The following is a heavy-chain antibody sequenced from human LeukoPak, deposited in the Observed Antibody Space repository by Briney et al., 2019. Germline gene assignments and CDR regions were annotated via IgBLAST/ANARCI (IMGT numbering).Heavy chain of an antibody. J-gene: IGHJ4*02. CDR1: GFTFSSYA. CDR3: ARDHRDGFLDY. V-gene: IGHV3-23*01. D-gene: IGHD5-24*01. CDR2: ISGGGGST. Sequence: PGGSLRLSCAASGFTFSSYAMSWVRQAPGKGLEWVSVISGGGGSTYYADSVKGRFTISRDNSKSTLYLQMNSLRAEDTAVYYCARDHRDGFLDYWGQGTLVTVSS.